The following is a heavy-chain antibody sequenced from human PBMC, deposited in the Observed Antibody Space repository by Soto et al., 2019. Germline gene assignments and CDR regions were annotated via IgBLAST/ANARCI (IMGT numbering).Heavy chain of an antibody. Sequence: SETLSLTCAVYGGSFSGYYWSWIRQPPGKGLEWIGEINHSGSTNYNPSLKSRVTISVDTSKNQFSLKLSSVTAADTAVYYCARGKSLLLGGGVMDVWGKGTTVTVSS. CDR3: ARGKSLLLGGGVMDV. CDR2: INHSGST. CDR1: GGSFSGYY. J-gene: IGHJ6*03. V-gene: IGHV4-34*01. D-gene: IGHD1-26*01.